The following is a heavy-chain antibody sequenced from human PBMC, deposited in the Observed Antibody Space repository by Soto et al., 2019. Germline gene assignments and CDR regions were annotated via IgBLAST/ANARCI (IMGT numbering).Heavy chain of an antibody. CDR2: ITPFNGNT. D-gene: IGHD6-19*01. CDR3: ASSDPPQWLEDAFDI. J-gene: IGHJ3*02. Sequence: QLQLVQSGAEVKKTGSSVKVSCKASGYTFTYRYLHWVRQAPGQALEWMGWITPFNGNTNYAQKFQDRVTITRDRSMSTAYMELSSLRSEDTAMYYCASSDPPQWLEDAFDIWGQGTMVTVSS. V-gene: IGHV1-45*02. CDR1: GYTFTYRY.